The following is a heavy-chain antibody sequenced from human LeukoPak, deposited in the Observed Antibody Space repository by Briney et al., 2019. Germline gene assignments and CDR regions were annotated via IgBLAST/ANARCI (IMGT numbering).Heavy chain of an antibody. D-gene: IGHD2-15*01. J-gene: IGHJ4*02. V-gene: IGHV1-2*02. CDR1: GYTFTVYY. Sequence: ASVKVSCKAAGYTFTVYYMHWVRQAPGQGLEWMGWINPNSGGTNYAPKFQGRVTMTRDTSISTAYMELSRLRSDDTAVYYCARVGCSGCSCYTVFDYWGQGTLVTVSS. CDR2: INPNSGGT. CDR3: ARVGCSGCSCYTVFDY.